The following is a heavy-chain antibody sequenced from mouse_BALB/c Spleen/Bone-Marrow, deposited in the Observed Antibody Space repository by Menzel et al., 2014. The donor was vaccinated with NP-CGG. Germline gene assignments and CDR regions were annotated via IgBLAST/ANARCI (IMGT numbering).Heavy chain of an antibody. CDR3: TTLARNNFDY. CDR2: IHPGNSDT. Sequence: EVKLMESGTVLARPGAAVKMSCKASGYTFSNYWMHWIKQRPGQGLEWIGTIHPGNSDTTYNQKFKGKAKLTAVTSTSTAYMEPSSLTNEDSAVYYCTTLARNNFDYWGQGTTLTVSS. D-gene: IGHD3-1*01. V-gene: IGHV1-5*01. CDR1: GYTFSNYW. J-gene: IGHJ2*01.